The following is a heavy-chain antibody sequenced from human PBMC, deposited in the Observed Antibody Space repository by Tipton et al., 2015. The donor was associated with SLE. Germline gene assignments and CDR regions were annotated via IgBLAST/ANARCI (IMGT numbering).Heavy chain of an antibody. Sequence: GLVKPSETLSLTCTVSGDSISSYFWSWIRQPPGKGLEWIGYIYYSGSTNYNPSLKSRVTISVDTSKNQFSLKLSSVTAADTAVYYCAREEGQWDAFDIWGQGTMVTVSS. V-gene: IGHV4-59*01. CDR3: AREEGQWDAFDI. CDR1: GDSISSYF. CDR2: IYYSGST. J-gene: IGHJ3*02. D-gene: IGHD6-19*01.